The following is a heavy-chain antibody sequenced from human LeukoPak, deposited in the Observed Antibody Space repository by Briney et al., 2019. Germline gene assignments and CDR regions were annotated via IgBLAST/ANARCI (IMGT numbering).Heavy chain of an antibody. J-gene: IGHJ6*03. Sequence: SETLSLTCTVSGGPISSYYWSWIRQPAGKGLEWIGRIYTSGSTNYNPSLKSRVTMSVDTSKNQFSLKLSSVTAADTAVYYCARGQYSMVLPDYYYMDVWGKGTTVTVSS. CDR2: IYTSGST. D-gene: IGHD3-10*01. CDR1: GGPISSYY. V-gene: IGHV4-4*07. CDR3: ARGQYSMVLPDYYYMDV.